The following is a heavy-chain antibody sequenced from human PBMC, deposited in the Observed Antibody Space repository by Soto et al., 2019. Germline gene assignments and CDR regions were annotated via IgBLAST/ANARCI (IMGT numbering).Heavy chain of an antibody. D-gene: IGHD6-13*01. Sequence: SETLSLTCTVSGGSISSYYWSWIRQPAGKGLGWIGRIYTSGSTNYNPSLKSRVTMSVDTSKNQFSLKLSSVTAADTAVYYCARETTGYSSSWYDLYSNWFDPWGQGTLVTVSS. CDR1: GGSISSYY. V-gene: IGHV4-4*07. J-gene: IGHJ5*02. CDR2: IYTSGST. CDR3: ARETTGYSSSWYDLYSNWFDP.